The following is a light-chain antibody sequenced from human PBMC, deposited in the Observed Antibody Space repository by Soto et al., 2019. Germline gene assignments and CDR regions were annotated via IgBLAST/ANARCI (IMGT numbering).Light chain of an antibody. J-gene: IGKJ1*01. V-gene: IGKV3-20*01. CDR3: ARYAISPQT. CDR2: DAS. Sequence: EMVLTQSPGTLSLSPWKRATLSCRASQTGSSTSLAWYQQRPGQAPRRLIFDASTRVTGIPESVSGSGSGAAFTLTIRRLEPEDSAVYFCARYAISPQTFGQGTKVDIK. CDR1: QTGSSTS.